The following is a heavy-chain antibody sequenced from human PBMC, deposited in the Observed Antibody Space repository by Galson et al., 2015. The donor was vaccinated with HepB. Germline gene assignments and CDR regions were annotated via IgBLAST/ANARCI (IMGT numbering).Heavy chain of an antibody. V-gene: IGHV3-30-3*01. Sequence: SLRLSCAASGFTSSNYAMHWVRQAPGKGLEWVAVLSSDGSTKYYADSVKGRFTISRDTSKNTLYLQMNSLGLEDTAVYYCATAGHLVSAGMDVWGQGTTVTVSS. CDR1: GFTSSNYA. J-gene: IGHJ6*02. CDR2: LSSDGSTK. CDR3: ATAGHLVSAGMDV. D-gene: IGHD2-21*01.